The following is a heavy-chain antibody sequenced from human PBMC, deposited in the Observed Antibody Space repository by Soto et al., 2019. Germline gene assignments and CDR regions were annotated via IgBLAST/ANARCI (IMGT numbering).Heavy chain of an antibody. Sequence: GESLKISCEGSGYRFTSYWIAWVRQVPGKGLEWMGIIYPGDSNTRYSPSLQGQVTMSADKSISTAYLEWSSLMDSDSAMYYCARLGPSTIDYWGQGTPVTVSS. V-gene: IGHV5-51*01. CDR2: IYPGDSNT. J-gene: IGHJ4*02. D-gene: IGHD2-2*01. CDR3: ARLGPSTIDY. CDR1: GYRFTSYW.